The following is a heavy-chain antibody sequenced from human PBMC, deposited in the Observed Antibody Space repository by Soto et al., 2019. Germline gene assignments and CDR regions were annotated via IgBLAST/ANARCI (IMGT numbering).Heavy chain of an antibody. D-gene: IGHD2-2*01. J-gene: IGHJ4*02. V-gene: IGHV3-74*01. Sequence: PGGSLRLSCAASGFTFSSYWMHWVRQAPGKGLVWVSRINSDGSSTSYADSVKGRFTISRDNAKNTLYLQMNSLRAEDTAVYYCARSPEYCSSTSCYSPGIFDYWGQGTLVTVSS. CDR2: INSDGSST. CDR1: GFTFSSYW. CDR3: ARSPEYCSSTSCYSPGIFDY.